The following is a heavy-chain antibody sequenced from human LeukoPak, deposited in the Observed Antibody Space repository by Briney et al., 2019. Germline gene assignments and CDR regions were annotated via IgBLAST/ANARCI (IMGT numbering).Heavy chain of an antibody. Sequence: SETLSLTCTVSGGSIRSSYWSWIRQPPGKGLEWIGYISYSGSTNYNPSLKSRVTISVDTSKNQVSLKLNSVTAADTAVYYCARNWGQQTDYYYFGMDVWGQGTTVTVSS. V-gene: IGHV4-59*01. J-gene: IGHJ6*02. CDR2: ISYSGST. CDR1: GGSIRSSY. D-gene: IGHD3-16*01. CDR3: ARNWGQQTDYYYFGMDV.